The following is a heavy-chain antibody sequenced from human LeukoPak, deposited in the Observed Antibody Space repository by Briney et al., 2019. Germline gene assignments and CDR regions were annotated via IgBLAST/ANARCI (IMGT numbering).Heavy chain of an antibody. J-gene: IGHJ2*01. CDR1: GFTFSSYS. V-gene: IGHV3-21*01. CDR2: ISSSSSYI. CDR3: AREGSSSGWYFDL. Sequence: QPGGSLRLSCAASGFTFSSYSMNWVRQAPGKGLEWVSSISSSSSYIYYADSVTGRFTISRDNAKNSLYLQMNSLRAEDTAVYYCAREGSSSGWYFDLWGRGTLVTVSS. D-gene: IGHD6-13*01.